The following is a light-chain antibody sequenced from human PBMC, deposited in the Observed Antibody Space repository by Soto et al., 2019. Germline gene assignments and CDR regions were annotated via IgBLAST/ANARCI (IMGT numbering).Light chain of an antibody. J-gene: IGKJ1*01. V-gene: IGKV3-20*01. CDR1: QSVSSSY. Sequence: EMVLTQSPGTLSLSPGERATLSCRASQSVSSSYLAWYQQKPGQAPRLLIYGASSRATGIPDRFSGSGSGTDFTLSISRLEPEDFAVYYCQQYSSLWTFGQGTKVDIK. CDR3: QQYSSLWT. CDR2: GAS.